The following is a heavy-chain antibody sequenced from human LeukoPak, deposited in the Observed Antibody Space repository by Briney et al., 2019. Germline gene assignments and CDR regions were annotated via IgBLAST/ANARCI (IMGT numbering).Heavy chain of an antibody. V-gene: IGHV3-13*01. Sequence: PGGSLRLSCAVSGFTFNYYDMHWVRQAPGKRLEWVSAIRTTGGTHYPDSVKGRFAMSREDAKNSVHLQMNTLRAGDTAVYYCARGVSYYYDNSGHPGWYFDLWGRGTLVTVSS. CDR1: GFTFNYYD. J-gene: IGHJ2*01. CDR3: ARGVSYYYDNSGHPGWYFDL. CDR2: IRTTGGT. D-gene: IGHD3-22*01.